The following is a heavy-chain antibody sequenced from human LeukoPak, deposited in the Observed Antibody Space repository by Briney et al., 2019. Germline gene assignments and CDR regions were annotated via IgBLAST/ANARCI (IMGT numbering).Heavy chain of an antibody. J-gene: IGHJ3*02. CDR3: ARGRGMATINAFDI. CDR2: IYYSGST. D-gene: IGHD5-12*01. Sequence: NPSETLSLTCTVSGGSISSYYWSWIRQPPGKGLEWIGYIYYSGSTYYNPSLKSRVTISVDTSKNQFSLKLSSVTAADTAVYYCARGRGMATINAFDIWGQGTMVTVSS. V-gene: IGHV4-59*12. CDR1: GGSISSYY.